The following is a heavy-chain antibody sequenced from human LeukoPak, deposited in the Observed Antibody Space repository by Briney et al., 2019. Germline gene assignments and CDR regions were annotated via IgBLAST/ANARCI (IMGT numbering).Heavy chain of an antibody. CDR1: GGSISSSTYH. CDR2: IFYSGST. CDR3: ARQTKQLDREVLAY. V-gene: IGHV4-39*01. D-gene: IGHD6-6*01. Sequence: PSETLSLTCTVSGGSISSSTYHWGWIRQPPGKGLEWIGSIFYSGSTYYNPSLQSRVTISVSTSKNQFSLKLSSVTAADTAVYYCARQTKQLDREVLAYWGQGTLVTVSS. J-gene: IGHJ4*02.